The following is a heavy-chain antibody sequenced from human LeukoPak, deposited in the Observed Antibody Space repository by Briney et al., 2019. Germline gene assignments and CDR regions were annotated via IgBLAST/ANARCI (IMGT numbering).Heavy chain of an antibody. D-gene: IGHD2-15*01. Sequence: EASVKVSCKASGYTFTGYYMHWVRQAPGQGLEWMGRINPNSGGTNYARKFQGRVTMTRDTSISTAYMELSRLRSDDTAVYYCARYGEYCSGGSCYYYFDYWGQGTLVTVSS. CDR3: ARYGEYCSGGSCYYYFDY. V-gene: IGHV1-2*06. CDR1: GYTFTGYY. CDR2: INPNSGGT. J-gene: IGHJ4*02.